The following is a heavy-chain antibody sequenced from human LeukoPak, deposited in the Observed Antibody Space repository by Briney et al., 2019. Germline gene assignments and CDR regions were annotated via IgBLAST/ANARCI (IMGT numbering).Heavy chain of an antibody. V-gene: IGHV4-30-2*01. D-gene: IGHD2-2*01. CDR2: IYHSGST. CDR1: GGSISSGGYY. CDR3: ASSIVVLAAMMGY. Sequence: SQTLSLTCTASGGSISSGGYYWSWIRQPPGKGLEWIGYIYHSGSTYYNPSLKSRVTISVDRSKNQFSLKLSSVTAADTAVYYCASSIVVLAAMMGYWGQGTLVTVSS. J-gene: IGHJ4*02.